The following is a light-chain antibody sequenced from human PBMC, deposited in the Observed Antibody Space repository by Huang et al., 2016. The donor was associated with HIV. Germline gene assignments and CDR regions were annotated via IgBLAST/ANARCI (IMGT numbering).Light chain of an antibody. CDR3: QQYKMWPYT. J-gene: IGKJ2*01. V-gene: IGKV3-15*01. CDR2: GAS. CDR1: QSISNN. Sequence: VMTQSPATLSVSPGENVTLSCRASQSISNNLAWYQQKPGQAPHRLIYGASTRGTGSPARFSGGASGTEFSLTITSLQYEDFTVYYCQQYKMWPYTCGQGTELEIK.